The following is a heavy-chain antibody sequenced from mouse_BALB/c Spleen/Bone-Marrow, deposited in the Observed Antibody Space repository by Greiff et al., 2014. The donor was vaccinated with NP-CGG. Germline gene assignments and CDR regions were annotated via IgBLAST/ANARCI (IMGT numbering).Heavy chain of an antibody. Sequence: VKLMESGAELMKPGASVKISCKATGYTFSSYWIEWVKQRPGHGLEWIGEILPGSGNTNYNEKFKGKATFTADTSSNTAYMQRSSLTSEDAAVYYCAREDITTVVEMDYWGQGTSVTVSS. CDR2: ILPGSGNT. J-gene: IGHJ4*01. D-gene: IGHD1-1*01. CDR1: GYTFSSYW. CDR3: AREDITTVVEMDY. V-gene: IGHV1-9*01.